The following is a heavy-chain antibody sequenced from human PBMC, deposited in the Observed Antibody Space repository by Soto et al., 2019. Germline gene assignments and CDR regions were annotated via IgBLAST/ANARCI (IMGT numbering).Heavy chain of an antibody. CDR2: IYYSGST. J-gene: IGHJ6*02. CDR1: GGSISSGGYY. Sequence: QVQLQESGPGLVKPSQTLSLTCTVSGGSISSGGYYWSWIRQHPGKGLEWIGYIYYSGSTYYNPSLKSRVTISVDPSKNQFSLKLSSVTAADTAVYYCARSRAAAGALHYYYYGMDVWGQGTTVTVSS. D-gene: IGHD6-13*01. V-gene: IGHV4-31*03. CDR3: ARSRAAAGALHYYYYGMDV.